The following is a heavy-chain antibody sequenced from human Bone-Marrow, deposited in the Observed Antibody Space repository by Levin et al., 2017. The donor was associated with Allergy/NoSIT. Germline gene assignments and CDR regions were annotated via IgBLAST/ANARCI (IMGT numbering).Heavy chain of an antibody. CDR2: ISGSGGST. Sequence: SCAASGFTFSSYAMSWVRQAPGKGLEWVSAISGSGGSTYYADSVKGRFTISRDNSKNTLYLQMNSLRAEDTAVYYCATVGHYGWYFDLWGRGTLVTVSS. V-gene: IGHV3-23*01. CDR1: GFTFSSYA. CDR3: ATVGHYGWYFDL. D-gene: IGHD4-17*01. J-gene: IGHJ2*01.